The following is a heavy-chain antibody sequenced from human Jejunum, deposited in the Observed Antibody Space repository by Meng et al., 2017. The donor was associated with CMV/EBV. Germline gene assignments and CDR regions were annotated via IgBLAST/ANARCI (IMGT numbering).Heavy chain of an antibody. Sequence: SGFTFSNYGIHWVRQAPGKGLEWVAVIWYDGTEKYYADSVQGRFTISRDNSKNTVFLQMNSLGAEDTAVYYCAKDSSGWSSEYGLDSWGQGTLVTVSS. V-gene: IGHV3-33*06. D-gene: IGHD6-19*01. J-gene: IGHJ5*01. CDR3: AKDSSGWSSEYGLDS. CDR2: IWYDGTEK. CDR1: GFTFSNYG.